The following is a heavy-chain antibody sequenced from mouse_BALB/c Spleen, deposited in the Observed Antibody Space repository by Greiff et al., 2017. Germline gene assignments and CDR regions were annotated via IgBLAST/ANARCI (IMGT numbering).Heavy chain of an antibody. D-gene: IGHD1-2*01. V-gene: IGHV5-4*02. CDR1: GFTFSDYY. CDR2: ISDGGSYT. J-gene: IGHJ3*01. CDR3: ARDRDYGYEFAY. Sequence: EVMLVESGGGLVKPGGSLKLSCAASGFTFSDYYMYWVRQTPEKRLEWVATISDGGSYTYYPDSVKGRFTISRDNAKNNLYLQMSSLKSEDTAMYYCARDRDYGYEFAYWGQGTLVTVSA.